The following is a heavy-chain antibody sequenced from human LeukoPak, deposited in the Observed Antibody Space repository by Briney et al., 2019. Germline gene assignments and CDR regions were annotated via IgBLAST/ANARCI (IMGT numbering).Heavy chain of an antibody. J-gene: IGHJ4*02. CDR3: ARDHTGGNYYFDY. CDR1: GGSISSYY. D-gene: IGHD2-8*02. Sequence: PSETLSLTCTVSGGSISSYYWSRIRQPPGKGLEWIGYIYYSGTTNYNPSLKSRVTISVDTSKNQFSLKLTSVTAADTAVYYCARDHTGGNYYFDYWGQGTLVTVSS. V-gene: IGHV4-59*01. CDR2: IYYSGTT.